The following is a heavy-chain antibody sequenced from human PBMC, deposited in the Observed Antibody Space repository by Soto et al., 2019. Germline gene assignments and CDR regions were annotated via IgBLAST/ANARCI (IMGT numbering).Heavy chain of an antibody. CDR3: ARDSAVAVAGLLAY. D-gene: IGHD6-19*01. J-gene: IGHJ4*02. Sequence: ASVKVSCKASGYTFTSYAMHWVRQAPGQRLEWMGWINAGNGNTKYSQKFQGRVTITRDTSASTAYMELSSLRSEDTAVYYCARDSAVAVAGLLAYWGRGSLVTVSS. V-gene: IGHV1-3*01. CDR1: GYTFTSYA. CDR2: INAGNGNT.